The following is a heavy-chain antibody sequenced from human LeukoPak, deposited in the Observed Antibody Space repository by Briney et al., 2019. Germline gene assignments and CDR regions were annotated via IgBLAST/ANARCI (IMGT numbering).Heavy chain of an antibody. CDR2: ISSSAGTI. CDR1: GFTFSDYY. J-gene: IGHJ4*02. V-gene: IGHV3-11*01. Sequence: GGSLRLSCAASGFTFSDYYMSWIRQAPGKGLEWVSYISSSAGTIYYADSVKGRFTISRDNAKNSLYLQMNSLRVEDTAVYYCARDRVGATDYFDYWGQGTLVTVSS. CDR3: ARDRVGATDYFDY. D-gene: IGHD1-26*01.